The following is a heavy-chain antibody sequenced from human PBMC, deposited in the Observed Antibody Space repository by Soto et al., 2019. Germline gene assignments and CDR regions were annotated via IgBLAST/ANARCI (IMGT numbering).Heavy chain of an antibody. CDR2: ISYDGRNK. Sequence: QVQLVESGGGVVQPGRSLRLSCAASGFTFSSYAMHWVRQAPGKGLEWGAVISYDGRNKYYADSVKGRFSISRANSKNTLYLQMNCLIAEDTAVYYCASSHYDILTGYSEVGYWGQGTLVTVSS. V-gene: IGHV3-30*04. CDR1: GFTFSSYA. J-gene: IGHJ4*02. D-gene: IGHD3-9*01. CDR3: ASSHYDILTGYSEVGY.